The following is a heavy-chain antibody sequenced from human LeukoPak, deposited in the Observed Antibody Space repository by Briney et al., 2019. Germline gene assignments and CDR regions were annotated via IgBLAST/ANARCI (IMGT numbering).Heavy chain of an antibody. CDR3: ARVPYSRYWYFDL. J-gene: IGHJ2*01. CDR2: IYYSGST. CDR1: GGSISSSSYY. V-gene: IGHV4-39*07. Sequence: PSETLSLTCTVSGGSISSSSYYWGWIRQPPGKGLEWIGSIYYSGSTYYNPSLKSRVTISVDTSKNQFSLKLSSVTAADTAVYYCARVPYSRYWYFDLWGRGTLVTVSS. D-gene: IGHD4-11*01.